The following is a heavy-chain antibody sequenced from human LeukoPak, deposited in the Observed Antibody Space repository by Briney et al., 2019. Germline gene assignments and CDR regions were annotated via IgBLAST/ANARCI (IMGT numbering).Heavy chain of an antibody. CDR1: GGSLSSYY. J-gene: IGHJ4*02. CDR3: ARVTMVGGVIITLYYFDY. CDR2: IAYSGST. D-gene: IGHD3-10*01. Sequence: PSETLSLTRTLSGGSLSSYYWIWIRQPPGKGLEWSGYIAYSGSTHYNPSLKSRVTISVHTHKNHFPLALSSVTPAHTPVFFCARVTMVGGVIITLYYFDYWGQGTLVTVYS. V-gene: IGHV4-59*01.